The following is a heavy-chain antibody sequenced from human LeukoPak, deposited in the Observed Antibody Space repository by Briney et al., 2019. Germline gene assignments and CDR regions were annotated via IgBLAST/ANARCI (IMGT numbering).Heavy chain of an antibody. J-gene: IGHJ4*02. V-gene: IGHV3-21*01. CDR3: ARVRAAAGKTLCLHY. CDR1: GFTFSSYS. Sequence: GGSLRLSCAASGFTFSSYSMNWVRQAPGKGLEWVSSISSSSSYIYYADSVKGRFTISRDNAKNSLYLQMNSLRAEDTAVYYCARVRAAAGKTLCLHYWGQGTLVTVSS. D-gene: IGHD6-13*01. CDR2: ISSSSSYI.